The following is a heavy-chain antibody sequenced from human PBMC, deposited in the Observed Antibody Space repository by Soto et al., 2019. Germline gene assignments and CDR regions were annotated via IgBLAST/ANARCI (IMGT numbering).Heavy chain of an antibody. Sequence: ASVKVSCKASGGPFSSYAISWVRQAPGQGLEWMGGIIPIFGTANYAQKFQGRVTITADESTSTAYMELSSLRSEETAVYYCARRHYDSSGYHHDAFDIWGQGTMVTVSS. CDR3: ARRHYDSSGYHHDAFDI. D-gene: IGHD3-22*01. CDR1: GGPFSSYA. J-gene: IGHJ3*02. CDR2: IIPIFGTA. V-gene: IGHV1-69*13.